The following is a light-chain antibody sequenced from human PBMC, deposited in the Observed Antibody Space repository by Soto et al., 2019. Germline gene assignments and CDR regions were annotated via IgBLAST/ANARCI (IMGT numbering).Light chain of an antibody. V-gene: IGLV2-14*01. J-gene: IGLJ2*01. CDR3: SSYTSSNTLV. CDR2: EVS. Sequence: QSALTQPASVSGPPGQSITISCTGTSSDVGGYNYVSWYQQYPGKAPKLMIYEVSNRPSGVSNRFSGSKSGNTASLTISGLQAEDEADYYCSSYTSSNTLVFGTGTKLTVL. CDR1: SSDVGGYNY.